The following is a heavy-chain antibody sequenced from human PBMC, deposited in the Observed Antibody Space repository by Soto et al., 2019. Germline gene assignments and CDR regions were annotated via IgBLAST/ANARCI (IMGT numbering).Heavy chain of an antibody. J-gene: IGHJ4*02. CDR1: GFTFSSYW. D-gene: IGHD3-9*01. CDR2: IKQDGSEK. CDR3: ARGRYFDWLLSYYFDY. Sequence: ESGGGLVQPGGSLRLSCAASGFTFSSYWMSWVRQAPGKGLEWVANIKQDGSEKYYVDSVKGRFTISRDNAKNSLYLQMNSLRAEDTAVYYCARGRYFDWLLSYYFDYWGQGTLVTVSS. V-gene: IGHV3-7*05.